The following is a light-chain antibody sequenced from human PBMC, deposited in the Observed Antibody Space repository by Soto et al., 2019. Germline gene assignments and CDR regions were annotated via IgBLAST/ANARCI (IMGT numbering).Light chain of an antibody. CDR2: AAS. V-gene: IGKV1-33*01. J-gene: IGKJ4*01. CDR3: QQYLSLPLT. Sequence: GDRVTITCQATQGISTFLNWYQQKPGKAPKLLIYAASNLETGVPSRFSGSGSVTDFTFTISSLQSEDIATYYCQQYLSLPLTFGGGTKVEIK. CDR1: QGISTF.